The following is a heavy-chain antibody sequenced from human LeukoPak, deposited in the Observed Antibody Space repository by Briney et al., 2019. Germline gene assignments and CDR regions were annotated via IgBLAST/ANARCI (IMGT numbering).Heavy chain of an antibody. CDR2: ISSSGSTI. CDR3: ARVDTGYSSSWRGY. D-gene: IGHD6-13*01. V-gene: IGHV3-11*04. J-gene: IGHJ4*02. CDR1: GFTFSDYY. Sequence: SGGSLRLSCAASGFTFSDYYMSWIRQAPGKGLEWVSYISSSGSTIYYADSVKGRFTISRDNAKNSLYLQMNSLRAEDTAVYYCARVDTGYSSSWRGYWGQGTLVTVSS.